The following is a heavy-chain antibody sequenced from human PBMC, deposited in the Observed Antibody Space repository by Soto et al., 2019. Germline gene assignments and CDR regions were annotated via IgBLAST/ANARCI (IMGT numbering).Heavy chain of an antibody. J-gene: IGHJ4*02. CDR2: VSGSGGST. CDR1: GFTFSSYA. Sequence: EVQVLESGGGLVQPGGSLRLSCVASGFTFSSYAMSWVLQAPGKGLEWVSFVSGSGGSTDYADSVKGRFTISRDNSKSTLYLQLNSLRADDTAMYHCAKRSFQLGLPFDYWGQGTLVTVSS. V-gene: IGHV3-23*01. D-gene: IGHD6-13*01. CDR3: AKRSFQLGLPFDY.